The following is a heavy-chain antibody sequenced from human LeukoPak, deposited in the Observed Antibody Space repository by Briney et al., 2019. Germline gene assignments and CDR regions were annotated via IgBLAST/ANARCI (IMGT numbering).Heavy chain of an antibody. V-gene: IGHV3-7*01. D-gene: IGHD2-2*01. CDR2: IKQDGSEK. CDR1: GFNLGSNW. Sequence: PGGSLRLSCAASGFNLGSNWMSWVSQAPGKGLEWVANIKQDGSEKYYVDSVKGRFTIFRDNAKNSLYLQMNSLRAEDTAVYYCARGPREYCSSTSCSFDYWGQGTLVTVSS. CDR3: ARGPREYCSSTSCSFDY. J-gene: IGHJ4*02.